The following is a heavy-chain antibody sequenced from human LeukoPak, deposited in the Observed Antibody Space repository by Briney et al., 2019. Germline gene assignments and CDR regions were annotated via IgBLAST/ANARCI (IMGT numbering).Heavy chain of an antibody. D-gene: IGHD2-15*01. V-gene: IGHV4-59*01. CDR1: GGSISSYY. Sequence: SETLSLTCTVSGGSISSYYWSWIRQPPGKGPEWIGYIYYSGSTNYNPSLKSRVTISVDTSKNQFSLKLSSVTAADTAVYYCARDRCGSCYPDYWGQGTLITVSS. J-gene: IGHJ4*02. CDR2: IYYSGST. CDR3: ARDRCGSCYPDY.